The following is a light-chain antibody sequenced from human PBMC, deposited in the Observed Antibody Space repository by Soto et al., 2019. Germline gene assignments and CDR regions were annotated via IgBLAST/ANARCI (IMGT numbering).Light chain of an antibody. Sequence: EIVLTQSPGTLSLSPGERATLPCRASQTVANNYLAWYQQKPGQSPRLLIDNASNRATGVPDRFSGTGSVTDFTLTISKLEPEDFAVYYYHQRSTSPLTCGGGTKVE. CDR3: HQRSTSPLT. CDR2: NAS. CDR1: QTVANNY. V-gene: IGKV3D-20*02. J-gene: IGKJ4*02.